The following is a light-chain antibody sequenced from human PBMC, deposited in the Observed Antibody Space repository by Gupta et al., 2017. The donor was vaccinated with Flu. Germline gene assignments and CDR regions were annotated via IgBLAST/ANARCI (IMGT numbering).Light chain of an antibody. CDR1: SSDVGGYDY. CDR2: EVT. J-gene: IGLJ2*01. Sequence: QSALTQPAPVSGSPGQSITISCTGTSSDVGGYDYVSWYQHHPGKAPKLMIYEVTNRPSGVSYRFSGSKSGNTASLTISGLQAADEADYYCSSYRSPSSVVFGGGTKLTVL. CDR3: SSYRSPSSVV. V-gene: IGLV2-14*01.